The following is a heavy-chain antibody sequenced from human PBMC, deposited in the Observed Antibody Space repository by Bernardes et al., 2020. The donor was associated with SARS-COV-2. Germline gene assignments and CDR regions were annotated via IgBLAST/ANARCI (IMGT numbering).Heavy chain of an antibody. Sequence: SGPALGKPTQTLTLTCTFSWFSLSTSGMCVSWIRQPPGKALEWLARIDWDDDKYYNTSLQTRLTISKDTSKNQVVLTMTNMDPVDTATYYCSRTQASIVVEAYWGQGTLVTVSS. J-gene: IGHJ4*02. D-gene: IGHD6-6*01. CDR2: IDWDDDK. CDR1: WFSLSTSGMC. V-gene: IGHV2-70*11. CDR3: SRTQASIVVEAY.